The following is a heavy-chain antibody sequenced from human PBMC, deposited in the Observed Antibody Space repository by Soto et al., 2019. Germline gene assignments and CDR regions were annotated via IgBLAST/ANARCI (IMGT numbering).Heavy chain of an antibody. CDR2: ISPHNDRT. CDR1: GYNFTSYG. J-gene: IGHJ3*02. V-gene: IGHV1-18*01. D-gene: IGHD6-19*01. CDR3: ARDLYYSSGRYFDHDAFDI. Sequence: ASVKVSCKASGYNFTSYGISWVRQAPGQGLAWMGWISPHNDRTKYARRFQDRVTMTTETPTSTVYMELGRLRSDDTAVYYCARDLYYSSGRYFDHDAFDIWGQGTVVTVSS.